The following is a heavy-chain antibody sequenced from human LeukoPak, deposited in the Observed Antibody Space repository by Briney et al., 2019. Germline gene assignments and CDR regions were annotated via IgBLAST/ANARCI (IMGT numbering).Heavy chain of an antibody. V-gene: IGHV4-39*01. Sequence: SETLSLTCTLAGGSISSSSYYCGWIRQPPGKGLEWIGSIYYSGSTYYNPSLKRRVTIPLDTSKNQFSLKLSSVTAADTAVYYCARHEDYYGSGSDPDWFDLWGRGTLVSVSS. CDR1: GGSISSSSYY. CDR3: ARHEDYYGSGSDPDWFDL. J-gene: IGHJ5*02. D-gene: IGHD3-10*01. CDR2: IYYSGST.